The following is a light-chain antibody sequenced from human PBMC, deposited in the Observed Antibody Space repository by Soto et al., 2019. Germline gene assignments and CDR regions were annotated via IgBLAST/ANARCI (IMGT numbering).Light chain of an antibody. CDR1: NIETKS. CDR3: QVWDTTSDHVV. CDR2: DDS. Sequence: SYVLTQPPSVSVAPGQTARIACGGTNIETKSVHWYQQKPGQAPVLVVYDDSRRPSGIPERFSGSNSGNTATLTISRVEAGDEADYYCQVWDTTSDHVVFGGGTKVTVL. V-gene: IGLV3-21*02. J-gene: IGLJ2*01.